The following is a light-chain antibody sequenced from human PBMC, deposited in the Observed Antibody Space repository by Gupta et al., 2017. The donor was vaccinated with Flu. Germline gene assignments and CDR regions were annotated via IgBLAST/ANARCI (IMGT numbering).Light chain of an antibody. CDR1: RGDIGDYKY. CDR2: EVT. V-gene: IGLV2-14*01. J-gene: IGLJ1*01. Sequence: SITISCTGTRGDIGDYKYVSWYQQFPGKAPKLIIFEVTNRPSGVSSRFSGSKSGNTASLTXSXLQAEDXADYFCSSYATTDTLVFGSGTTVTVL. CDR3: SSYATTDTLV.